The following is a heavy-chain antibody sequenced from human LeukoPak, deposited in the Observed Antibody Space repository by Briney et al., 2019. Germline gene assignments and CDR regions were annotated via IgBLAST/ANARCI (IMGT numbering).Heavy chain of an antibody. CDR1: GFTFSSYS. Sequence: GGSLRLSCAASGFTFSSYSINWVRQAPGKGLEWVSCISTTSSFIYYADSVKGRFTISRDNSKNTLYLQMNSLRAEDTAVYYCAKDRGYCRGTTCYAYYFDSWGQGTLVTVSS. D-gene: IGHD2-2*01. V-gene: IGHV3-21*01. CDR2: ISTTSSFI. J-gene: IGHJ4*02. CDR3: AKDRGYCRGTTCYAYYFDS.